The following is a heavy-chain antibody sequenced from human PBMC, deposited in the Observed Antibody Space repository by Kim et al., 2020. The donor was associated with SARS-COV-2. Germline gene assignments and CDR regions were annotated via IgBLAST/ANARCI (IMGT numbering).Heavy chain of an antibody. V-gene: IGHV4-39*01. D-gene: IGHD2-15*01. CDR2: IYYSGTT. CDR1: GDSIGSSGYY. Sequence: SETLSLTCTVSGDSIGSSGYYWGWIRQPPGKGLEWIGSIYYSGTTYYTPSLKSRVTISVDTSKNQFSLKLSSVAATDTAMYYCARRGCSSGNCWVNYWGQGILVTVSS. CDR3: ARRGCSSGNCWVNY. J-gene: IGHJ4*02.